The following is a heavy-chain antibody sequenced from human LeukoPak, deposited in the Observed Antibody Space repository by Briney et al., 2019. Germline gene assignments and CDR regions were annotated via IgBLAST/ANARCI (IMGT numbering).Heavy chain of an antibody. J-gene: IGHJ6*02. CDR2: ITDNGLPR. D-gene: IGHD3-10*01. Sequence: GGSLRLSCTGSGFPLRSYAMGWVRQAPGKGLEWVAGITDNGLPRNYADSVQGRFTIHRDDSRSTVDLQMNSLRAEDTAVYYCAKGIGDYYGSGSYYSPHWYYYYGMDVWGQGTTVTVSS. CDR3: AKGIGDYYGSGSYYSPHWYYYYGMDV. CDR1: GFPLRSYA. V-gene: IGHV3-23*01.